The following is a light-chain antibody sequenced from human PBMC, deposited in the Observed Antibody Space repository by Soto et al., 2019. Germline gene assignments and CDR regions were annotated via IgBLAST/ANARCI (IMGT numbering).Light chain of an antibody. CDR3: QSYDSSLSAVV. CDR1: SSNIGADCD. J-gene: IGLJ3*02. CDR2: GNS. V-gene: IGLV1-40*01. Sequence: QSVLTQPPSVSGAPGQRVTISCTGSSSNIGADCDVHWYQQLPGTAPKLLIYGNSNRPSGVPDRFSGSKSGTSASLAITGLQAEDEADYYCQSYDSSLSAVVFGGGTKLTVL.